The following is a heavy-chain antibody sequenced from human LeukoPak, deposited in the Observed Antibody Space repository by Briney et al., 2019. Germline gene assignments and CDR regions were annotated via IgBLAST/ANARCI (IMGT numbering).Heavy chain of an antibody. D-gene: IGHD4-11*01. J-gene: IGHJ4*02. CDR2: ISGSGGST. V-gene: IGHV3-23*01. Sequence: PGGSLRLSCAASGFTISSYAMSWVRQAPGKGLEWVSAISGSGGSTYYADSVKGRFTISRDNAKNSLYLQMNSLRAEDTAVYYCASPQGLTVTAPFDYWGQGTLVTVSS. CDR1: GFTISSYA. CDR3: ASPQGLTVTAPFDY.